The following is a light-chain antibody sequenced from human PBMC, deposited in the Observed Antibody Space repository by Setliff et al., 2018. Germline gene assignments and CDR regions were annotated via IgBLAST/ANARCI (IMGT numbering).Light chain of an antibody. CDR2: NVS. CDR3: ATWDDGLNGAV. CDR1: SSDVGSYDL. V-gene: IGLV2-14*03. Sequence: QSALTQPASVSGSPGQSITISCSGTSSDVGSYDLVSWYQQHPGKAPKLIIYNVSGRPSGVSHRFSGSKSGTTASLVISGLQSEDEADYYCATWDDGLNGAVFGGGTKVTVL. J-gene: IGLJ2*01.